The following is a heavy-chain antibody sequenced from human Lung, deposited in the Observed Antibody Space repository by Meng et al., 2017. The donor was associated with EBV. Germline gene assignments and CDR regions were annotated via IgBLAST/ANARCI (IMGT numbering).Heavy chain of an antibody. J-gene: IGHJ4*02. CDR3: ARGPSGSYYPSFDY. D-gene: IGHD1-26*01. V-gene: IGHV4-31*02. CDR1: GGSISSGGYY. CDR2: IYYSGSA. Sequence: QRQESGSGLVKPSQTLSPSWTSSGGSISSGGYYLSWIRQNPGKGLEWIGNIYYSGSAYSNPSLKRRVTISVDTSKNHFSLKLSSVTAADTAVYYCARGPSGSYYPSFDYWGQGTLVTVSS.